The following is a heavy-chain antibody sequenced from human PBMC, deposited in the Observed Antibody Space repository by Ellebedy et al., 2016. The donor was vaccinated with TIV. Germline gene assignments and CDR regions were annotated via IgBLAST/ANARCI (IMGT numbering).Heavy chain of an antibody. CDR3: ARGGAAGSSDYYYGMDV. V-gene: IGHV4-39*01. CDR1: GASISTFSDF. J-gene: IGHJ6*02. D-gene: IGHD6-13*01. CDR2: PYYSGSA. Sequence: MPGGSLRLSCTVSGASISTFSDFWGWIRQPPGKGLEWIGSPYYSGSAYYNPSLKSRVTISVDRSKNQFSLNVTSVTAADTAVYYCARGGAAGSSDYYYGMDVWGQGTTVTVSS.